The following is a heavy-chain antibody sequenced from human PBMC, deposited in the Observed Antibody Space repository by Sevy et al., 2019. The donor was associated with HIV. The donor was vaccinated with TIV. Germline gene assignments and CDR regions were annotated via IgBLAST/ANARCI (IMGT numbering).Heavy chain of an antibody. J-gene: IGHJ4*02. CDR1: GFTVNDAW. V-gene: IGHV3-15*05. CDR3: PKEWSVSHSN. D-gene: IGHD3-3*01. CDR2: SKSRGDGGAI. Sequence: GGSLRLSCTASGFTVNDAWMNWVRQAPGKGLEWVGLSKSRGDGGAIDYAAPVKGRFTISRDDSKNTLYLQMHSLIIEDTAVYYCPKEWSVSHSNWGRGTLVTVSS.